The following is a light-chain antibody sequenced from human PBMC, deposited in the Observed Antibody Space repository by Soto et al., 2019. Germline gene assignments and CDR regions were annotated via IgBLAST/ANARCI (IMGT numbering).Light chain of an antibody. V-gene: IGLV2-14*03. CDR1: SSDVGGYNY. J-gene: IGLJ1*01. Sequence: QSVLTQPASVSGSPGQSITISCTGTSSDVGGYNYVSWYQHHPGKAPKLMIYDVSNRPSGVSNRFSGSKSGNTASLTISGLQAEDEADYYCSSYTSSSTPFRFGTGTKLTVL. CDR3: SSYTSSSTPFR. CDR2: DVS.